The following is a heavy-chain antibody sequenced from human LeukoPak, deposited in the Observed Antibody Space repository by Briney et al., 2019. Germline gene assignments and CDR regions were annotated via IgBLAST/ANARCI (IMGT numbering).Heavy chain of an antibody. Sequence: GGSLRLSCAASGFTFRTYSIIWVRQAPGKGLEWVSAISGSGGSTYYADSVKGRFTISRDNSKNTLYLQMNSLRAEDTAVYYCANSDFWSGQGFDYWGQGTLVTVSS. J-gene: IGHJ4*02. CDR3: ANSDFWSGQGFDY. D-gene: IGHD3-3*01. CDR2: ISGSGGST. CDR1: GFTFRTYS. V-gene: IGHV3-23*01.